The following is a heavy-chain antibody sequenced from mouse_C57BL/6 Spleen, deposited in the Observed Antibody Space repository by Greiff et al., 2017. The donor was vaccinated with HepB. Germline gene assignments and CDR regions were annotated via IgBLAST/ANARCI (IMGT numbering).Heavy chain of an antibody. CDR3: AIYYDYDERLAY. Sequence: QVQLQQPGAELVMPGASVKLSCKASGYTFTSYWMHWVKQRPGQGLEWIGEIDPSDSYTNYNQKFKGKSTLTVDKSSSTAYMQLSSLTSEDSAVYYGAIYYDYDERLAYWGQGTLVTVSA. J-gene: IGHJ3*01. V-gene: IGHV1-69*01. CDR2: IDPSDSYT. D-gene: IGHD2-4*01. CDR1: GYTFTSYW.